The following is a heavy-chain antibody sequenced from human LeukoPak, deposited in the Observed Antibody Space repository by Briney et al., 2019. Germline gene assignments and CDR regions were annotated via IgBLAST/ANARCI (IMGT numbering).Heavy chain of an antibody. Sequence: GRSLRLSCAASGFTFSSYGMHWVRQAPGKGLEWVAVIWYDGSNKYYADSVKGRFTISRDNSKNTLYLQMNSLRAEDTAVYYCARGPIGDYSEDAFDIWGQGTMVTVSS. CDR1: GFTFSSYG. V-gene: IGHV3-33*01. CDR3: ARGPIGDYSEDAFDI. CDR2: IWYDGSNK. J-gene: IGHJ3*02. D-gene: IGHD4-17*01.